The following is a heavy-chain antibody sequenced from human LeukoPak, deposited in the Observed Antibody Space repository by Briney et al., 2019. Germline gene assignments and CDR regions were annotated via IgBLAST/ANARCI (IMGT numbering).Heavy chain of an antibody. J-gene: IGHJ4*02. CDR2: ISWNSGSI. CDR3: AKGAYSYGYYFDY. V-gene: IGHV3-9*01. CDR1: GFTFDDYA. D-gene: IGHD5-18*01. Sequence: GRSLRLSCAASGFTFDDYAMHWVRQAPGKGLEWVSGISWNSGSIGYADSVKGRFTISRDSAKNSLYLRMNSLRAEDTALYYCAKGAYSYGYYFDYWGQGTLVTVSS.